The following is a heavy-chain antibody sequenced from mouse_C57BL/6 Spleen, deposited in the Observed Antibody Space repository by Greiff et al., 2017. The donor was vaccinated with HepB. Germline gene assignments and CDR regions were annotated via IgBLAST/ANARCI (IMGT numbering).Heavy chain of an antibody. CDR1: GYTFTGYW. CDR2: ILPGRGST. Sequence: QVQLKESGAELMKPGASVKLSCKATGYTFTGYWIEWVKQRPGHGLEWIGEILPGRGSTNYNEKFKGKATFTADTSSNTAYMQLSSLTTEDSAIYYCARYYDYHYAMDYWGQGTSVTVSS. J-gene: IGHJ4*01. V-gene: IGHV1-9*01. CDR3: ARYYDYHYAMDY. D-gene: IGHD2-4*01.